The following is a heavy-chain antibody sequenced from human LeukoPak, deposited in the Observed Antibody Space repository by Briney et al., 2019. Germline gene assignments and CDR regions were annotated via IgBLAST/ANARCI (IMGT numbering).Heavy chain of an antibody. CDR1: GFPFSSYW. CDR2: INSDGSAT. Sequence: TGGSLRLSCAASGFPFSSYWMHWVRQVPGKGLLWVSRINSDGSATIYADSVRGRFTISRDNAKKTLYLQMSGLRVEDTAVYHCASDSPYYGMDVWGQGTTVTVSS. J-gene: IGHJ6*02. V-gene: IGHV3-74*01. CDR3: ASDSPYYGMDV.